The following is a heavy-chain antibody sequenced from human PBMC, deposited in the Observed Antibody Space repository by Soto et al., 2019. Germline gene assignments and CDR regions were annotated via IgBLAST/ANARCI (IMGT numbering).Heavy chain of an antibody. CDR3: AKGGSYYYDSSGYFGFDY. Sequence: LRLSCAASGFTFSSYAMSWVRQAPGKGLEWVSAISGSGGSTYYADSVKGRFTISRDNSKNTLYLQMNSLRAEDTAVYYCAKGGSYYYDSSGYFGFDYWGQGTLVTVSS. CDR1: GFTFSSYA. D-gene: IGHD3-22*01. V-gene: IGHV3-23*01. CDR2: ISGSGGST. J-gene: IGHJ4*02.